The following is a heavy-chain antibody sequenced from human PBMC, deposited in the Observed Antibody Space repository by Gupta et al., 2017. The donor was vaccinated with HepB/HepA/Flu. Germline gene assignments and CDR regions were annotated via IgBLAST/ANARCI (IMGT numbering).Heavy chain of an antibody. CDR1: GFTFSTYG. D-gene: IGHD2-2*01. Sequence: QVQLVESGGGVVQPGRSLRLSCAASGFTFSTYGMHWVRQAPGKGLEWVAVIANDGRDKKSADSVKGRFTISRDNSKNTLYLQMNSLRVEDTAVYYCAKDLAAAAAKYYFDNWGQGALVIVAS. V-gene: IGHV3-30*18. CDR2: IANDGRDK. CDR3: AKDLAAAAAKYYFDN. J-gene: IGHJ4*02.